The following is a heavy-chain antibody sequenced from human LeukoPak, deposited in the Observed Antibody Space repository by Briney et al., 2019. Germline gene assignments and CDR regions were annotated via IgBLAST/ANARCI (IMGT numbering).Heavy chain of an antibody. CDR3: ARGPFRTTGTEVDY. V-gene: IGHV1-2*02. CDR2: INPNSGGT. CDR1: GYTFTGYY. J-gene: IGHJ4*02. Sequence: ASVKVSCKAAGYTFTGYYMHWVRQAPGQGLEWMGWINPNSGGTIYAQKLQGRVTMTRDTSISTAYMELSRLTSDDTAVYYCARGPFRTTGTEVDYWGQGTLVTVSS. D-gene: IGHD1-1*01.